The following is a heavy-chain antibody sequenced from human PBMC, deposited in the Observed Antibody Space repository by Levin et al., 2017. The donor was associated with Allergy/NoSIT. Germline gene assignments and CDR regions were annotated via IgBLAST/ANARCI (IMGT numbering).Heavy chain of an antibody. V-gene: IGHV2-70*11. J-gene: IGHJ4*02. Sequence: SGPTLVKPTQTLTLTCSFSGFSLTTSGMCVSWIRQPPGKALEWLARIDWDDEKYYSSSLKSRLTISKDTSKNQVVLTMTNMDPVDTATYYCARIAPYSGSGHYQFYFDQWGQGTPVSVSS. D-gene: IGHD3-10*01. CDR1: GFSLTTSGMC. CDR2: IDWDDEK. CDR3: ARIAPYSGSGHYQFYFDQ.